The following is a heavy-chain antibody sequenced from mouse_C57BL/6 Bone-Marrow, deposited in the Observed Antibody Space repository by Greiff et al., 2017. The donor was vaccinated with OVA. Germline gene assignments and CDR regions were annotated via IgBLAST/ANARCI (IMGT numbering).Heavy chain of an antibody. Sequence: VQLVESGAELARPGASVKLSCKASGYTFTSYGISWVKQRTGQGLEWIGEIYPRSGNTYYNEKFKGKATLTADKSSSTAYMELRSLTSEDSAVYFCARGGYYGSSPWFAYWGQGTLVTVSA. CDR2: IYPRSGNT. D-gene: IGHD1-1*01. V-gene: IGHV1-81*01. CDR1: GYTFTSYG. J-gene: IGHJ3*01. CDR3: ARGGYYGSSPWFAY.